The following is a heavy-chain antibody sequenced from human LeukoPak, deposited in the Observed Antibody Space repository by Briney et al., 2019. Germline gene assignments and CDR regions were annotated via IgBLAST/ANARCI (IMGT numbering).Heavy chain of an antibody. D-gene: IGHD5-12*01. CDR2: INHSGST. CDR1: GGSFSGYY. CDR3: SRGGGSDSGPRINAFDI. Sequence: SETLSLTCAVYGGSFSGYYWSWIRQPPGKGLEWIGEINHSGSTNYNPSLKSRVTISVDTSKNQFSLRLSSVTAADTAVYYCSRGGGSDSGPRINAFDIWGQGTMLTVSS. V-gene: IGHV4-34*01. J-gene: IGHJ3*02.